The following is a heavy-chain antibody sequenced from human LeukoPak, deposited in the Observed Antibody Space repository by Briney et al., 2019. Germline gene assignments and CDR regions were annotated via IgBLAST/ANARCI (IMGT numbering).Heavy chain of an antibody. CDR3: AREDPGYSSGWYVGSGFFDY. Sequence: ASVKVSCKASGYTFTSYAMHWVRQAPGQRLEWMGWINAGNGNTKYSQKFQGRVTITRDTSASTAYMELSSLRSEDTAVYYCAREDPGYSSGWYVGSGFFDYWGQGTLVTVSS. V-gene: IGHV1-3*01. CDR1: GYTFTSYA. D-gene: IGHD6-19*01. J-gene: IGHJ4*02. CDR2: INAGNGNT.